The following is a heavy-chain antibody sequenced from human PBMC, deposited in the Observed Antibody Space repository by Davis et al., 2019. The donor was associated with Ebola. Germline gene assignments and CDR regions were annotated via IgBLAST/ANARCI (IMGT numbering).Heavy chain of an antibody. CDR1: GFTFSSYW. CDR2: INSDGSST. D-gene: IGHD4-17*01. CDR3: AREESRLRSTWGMDV. V-gene: IGHV3-74*01. Sequence: GESLKISCAASGFTFSSYWMHWVRQAPGKGLVWVSRINSDGSSTSYADSVKGRFTISRDNAKNTLYLQMNSLRAEDTAVYYCAREESRLRSTWGMDVWGQGTTVTVSS. J-gene: IGHJ6*02.